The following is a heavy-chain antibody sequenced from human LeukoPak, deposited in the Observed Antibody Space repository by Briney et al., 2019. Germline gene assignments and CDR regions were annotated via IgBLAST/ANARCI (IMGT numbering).Heavy chain of an antibody. CDR1: GYTFTGYY. Sequence: ASVKVSCKASGYTFTGYYMHWVRQAPGQGLEWMGWINPNSGNTGYAQKFQGRVTMTRNTSISTAYMELSSLRSEDTAVYYCASGYEMIDAFDIWGQGTMVTVSS. D-gene: IGHD3-16*01. CDR3: ASGYEMIDAFDI. V-gene: IGHV1-8*02. CDR2: INPNSGNT. J-gene: IGHJ3*02.